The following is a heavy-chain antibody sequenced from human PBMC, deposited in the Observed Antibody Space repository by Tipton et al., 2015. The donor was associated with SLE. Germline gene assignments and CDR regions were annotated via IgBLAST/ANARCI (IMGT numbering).Heavy chain of an antibody. CDR3: VRVQVGATMRSWFDP. Sequence: TLSLTCTVSGVSVSGDFWSWFRQSPGKGLEWIAYRNSIGNTIENPSLKSRVSISVDMSKNQFSMNLSSVTAADTAVYYCVRVQVGATMRSWFDPWGQGTQVIVSS. CDR1: GVSVSGDF. CDR2: RNSIGNT. D-gene: IGHD1-26*01. J-gene: IGHJ5*02. V-gene: IGHV4-59*02.